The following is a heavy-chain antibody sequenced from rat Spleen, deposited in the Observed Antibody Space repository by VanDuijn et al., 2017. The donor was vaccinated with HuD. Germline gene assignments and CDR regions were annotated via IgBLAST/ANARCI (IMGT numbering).Heavy chain of an antibody. D-gene: IGHD1-10*01. V-gene: IGHV5-29*01. Sequence: EVQLVESDGGLEQPGRSLKLSCAASGFTFSNYDMAWVRQAPTKGLEWVASIRYDGSSTYYRDSVKGRFTISRDNAKSTLYLQMDSLRSEDTATYYCARPPLITTTGGFAYWGQGTLVTVSS. J-gene: IGHJ3*01. CDR2: IRYDGSST. CDR1: GFTFSNYD. CDR3: ARPPLITTTGGFAY.